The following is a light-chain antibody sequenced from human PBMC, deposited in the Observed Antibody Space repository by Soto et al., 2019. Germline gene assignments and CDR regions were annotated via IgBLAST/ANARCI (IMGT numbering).Light chain of an antibody. Sequence: EIVMTQSPATLSVSPGERATLSCRASHSVSSNLAWYQQKPGQAPRLLIYGASTRATGIPARFSGSGSGTEFTLTISSLQSEDFAVSYCQQYNNGTRGDTFGPGTKVDLK. J-gene: IGKJ3*01. CDR3: QQYNNGTRGDT. CDR1: HSVSSN. CDR2: GAS. V-gene: IGKV3-15*01.